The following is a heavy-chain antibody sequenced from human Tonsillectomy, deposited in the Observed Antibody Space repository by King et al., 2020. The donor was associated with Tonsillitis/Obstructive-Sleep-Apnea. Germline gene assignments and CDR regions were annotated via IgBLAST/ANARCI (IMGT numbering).Heavy chain of an antibody. J-gene: IGHJ4*02. D-gene: IGHD2-15*01. CDR2: IYPGDSDT. V-gene: IGHV5-51*01. CDR1: GYGFPSYW. CDR3: ARPTGDCSGGNCYSDY. Sequence: FQLVQSGAEVKKPGESLRISCKGFGYGFPSYWIAWVCQMPGRGLEWMGIIYPGDSDTRYSPSFQGQVTISADKSIRTAYLQWNNLKTSDTAIYYCARPTGDCSGGNCYSDYWGQGTLVTVSS.